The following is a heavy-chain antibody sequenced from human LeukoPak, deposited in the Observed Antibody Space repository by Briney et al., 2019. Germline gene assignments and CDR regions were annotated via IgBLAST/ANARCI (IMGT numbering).Heavy chain of an antibody. Sequence: PGRSLRLSCAASGFAFSSYAMHWVRQAPGKGLEWVAVISYDGSNKYYADSVKGRFTISRDNSKNALYLQMNSLRAEDTAVYYCARDLEVVGANHYFDYWGQGTLVTVPS. CDR2: ISYDGSNK. V-gene: IGHV3-30*04. CDR1: GFAFSSYA. J-gene: IGHJ4*02. CDR3: ARDLEVVGANHYFDY. D-gene: IGHD1-26*01.